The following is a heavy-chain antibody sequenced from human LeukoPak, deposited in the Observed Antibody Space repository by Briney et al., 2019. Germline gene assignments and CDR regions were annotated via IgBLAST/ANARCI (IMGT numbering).Heavy chain of an antibody. CDR2: IIPIFGTA. CDR1: GYTFTSYD. CDR3: ARDARRITIFGVVTRHMDV. Sequence: GASVKVSCKASGYTFTSYDINWVRQAPGQGLEWMGGIIPIFGTANYAQKFQGRVTITTDESTSTAYMELSSLRSEDTAVYYCARDARRITIFGVVTRHMDVWGKGTTVTVSS. D-gene: IGHD3-3*01. V-gene: IGHV1-69*05. J-gene: IGHJ6*03.